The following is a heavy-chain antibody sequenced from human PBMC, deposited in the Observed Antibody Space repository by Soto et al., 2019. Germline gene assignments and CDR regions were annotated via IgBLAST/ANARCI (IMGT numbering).Heavy chain of an antibody. Sequence: QLQLQESGPGLVKPSETLSLTCTVSGGSISSSSYYWGWIRQPPGKGLEWIGSIYYSGSTYYNPSLKSRVTKPVETTKTRSXQTXSXVTPADPAVYYCARHCPDGDTAMFAGWDVNNSGMDVWGQGTTVTVSS. CDR1: GGSISSSSYY. V-gene: IGHV4-39*01. CDR2: IYYSGST. J-gene: IGHJ6*02. D-gene: IGHD5-18*01. CDR3: ARHCPDGDTAMFAGWDVNNSGMDV.